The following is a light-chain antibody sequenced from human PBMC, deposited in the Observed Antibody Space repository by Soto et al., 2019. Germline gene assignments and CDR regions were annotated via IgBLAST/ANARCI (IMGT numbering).Light chain of an antibody. CDR3: GTWNSALRARV. CDR2: DNN. V-gene: IGLV1-51*01. Sequence: QSVLTQPPSVSAAPGQRVTISCPGSSSNIGSNFVSWYKQSPGTAPTLLIYDNNKRPSGIPDRFTGSKSGTSATLGITGLQPGDEAVYYCGTWNSALRARVFGGGTKLTVL. J-gene: IGLJ3*02. CDR1: SSNIGSNF.